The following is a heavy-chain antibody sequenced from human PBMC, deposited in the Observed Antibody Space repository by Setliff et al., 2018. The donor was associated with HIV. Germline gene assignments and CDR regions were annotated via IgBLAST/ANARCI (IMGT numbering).Heavy chain of an antibody. CDR2: ISGYTGIT. D-gene: IGHD1-1*01. CDR1: GYIFSHYG. V-gene: IGHV1-18*01. J-gene: IGHJ5*02. CDR3: ARDAGTGGPGRWVDP. Sequence: ASVKVSCKISGYIFSHYGVTWVRQAPGQGLEYMGYISGYTGITHYAQSFQGRVTMTTDPSKYTAYLELRSLKYDDTAVYYCARDAGTGGPGRWVDPWGQGTMVTVSS.